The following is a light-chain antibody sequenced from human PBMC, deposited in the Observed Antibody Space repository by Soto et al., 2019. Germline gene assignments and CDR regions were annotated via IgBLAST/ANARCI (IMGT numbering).Light chain of an antibody. J-gene: IGKJ5*01. Sequence: DIQMPQSPSTLSASVGDRVTITCRASQSINSWLAWYQQRPGQAPKLLIYHASSLKSGVPSRFRGSGSGTEFTPTISSLQPDDVSTFYCQQYESYPITFGQGTRLEIK. CDR2: HAS. CDR1: QSINSW. CDR3: QQYESYPIT. V-gene: IGKV1-5*01.